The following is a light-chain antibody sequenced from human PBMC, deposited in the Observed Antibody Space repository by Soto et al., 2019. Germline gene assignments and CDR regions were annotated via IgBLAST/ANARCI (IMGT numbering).Light chain of an antibody. V-gene: IGKV3-20*01. CDR1: QSVSSSY. CDR2: GAS. J-gene: IGKJ1*01. Sequence: EIVLTQSPATLSLSPGERATLSCRASQSVSSSYLAWYQQKPGQAPRLLIYGASSRATGIPDRFSGSGSGTDFTLTISSLEPEDFAVYYCQHFGTAPPWTFGQGTKVDIK. CDR3: QHFGTAPPWT.